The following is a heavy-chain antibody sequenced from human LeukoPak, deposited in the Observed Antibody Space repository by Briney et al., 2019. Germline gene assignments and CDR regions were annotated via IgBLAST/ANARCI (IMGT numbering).Heavy chain of an antibody. V-gene: IGHV4-30-4*01. CDR2: IYYSGST. Sequence: SKTLSLTCTVSCRSISSGDYYWSCIRQPPGKGLEGIGYIYYSGSTYYNPSLKSRVTISVDTSKNQFSLKLSSVTAADTAVYYCARDPHWDQANWGQGTLVTVSS. D-gene: IGHD1-26*01. CDR1: CRSISSGDYY. CDR3: ARDPHWDQAN. J-gene: IGHJ4*02.